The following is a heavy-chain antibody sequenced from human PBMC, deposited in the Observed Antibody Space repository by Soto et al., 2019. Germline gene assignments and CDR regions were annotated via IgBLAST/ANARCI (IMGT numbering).Heavy chain of an antibody. CDR3: AREGKGGHISSSPAGYYYYYGMDV. Sequence: PGGSLRLSCAASGFTFSSYAMHWVRQAPGKGLEWVAVISYDGSNKYYADSVKGRFTISRDNSKNTLYLQMNSLRAEDTAVYYCAREGKGGHISSSPAGYYYYYGMDVWGQGTTVTVCS. D-gene: IGHD6-6*01. J-gene: IGHJ6*02. CDR1: GFTFSSYA. V-gene: IGHV3-30-3*01. CDR2: ISYDGSNK.